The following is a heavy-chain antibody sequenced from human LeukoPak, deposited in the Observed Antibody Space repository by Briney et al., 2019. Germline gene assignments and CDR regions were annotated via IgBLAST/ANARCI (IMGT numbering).Heavy chain of an antibody. V-gene: IGHV4-38-2*02. CDR1: GNSISSGYY. Sequence: SETLSLTCTVSGNSISSGYYWGWIRQPPGKGLEWIGSIYHSGSTYYNPSLKSRVTISVDTSKNQFSLKLSSVTAADTAVYYCARGASNSFDPWGQGTLVTVSS. CDR3: ARGASNSFDP. CDR2: IYHSGST. J-gene: IGHJ5*02.